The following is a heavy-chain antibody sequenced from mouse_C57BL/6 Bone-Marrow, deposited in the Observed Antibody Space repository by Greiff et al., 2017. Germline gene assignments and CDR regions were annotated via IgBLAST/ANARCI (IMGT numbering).Heavy chain of an antibody. CDR2: IDPSDSYT. CDR3: AREGVWLYYYDY. J-gene: IGHJ2*01. Sequence: VQLQQPGAELVKPGASVKLSCKASGYTFTSYWMQWVKQRPGQGLEWIGEIDPSDSYTNYNQKFKGKATLTVDTSSSTAYMQLSSLTSEDSAVYYCAREGVWLYYYDYGDRGTTLPVTS. D-gene: IGHD2-2*01. CDR1: GYTFTSYW. V-gene: IGHV1-50*01.